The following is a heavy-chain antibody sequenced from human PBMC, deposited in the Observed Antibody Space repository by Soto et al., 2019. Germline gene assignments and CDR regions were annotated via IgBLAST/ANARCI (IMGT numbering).Heavy chain of an antibody. Sequence: SVKVSCKASGGTFSSYAISWVLQAPGQGLEWMGGIIPIFGTANYAQKFQGRVTITADESTSTAYMELSSLRSEDTAVFYCARYISSTRKLDYWGQGTLVTVSS. D-gene: IGHD6-13*01. V-gene: IGHV1-69*13. J-gene: IGHJ4*02. CDR3: ARYISSTRKLDY. CDR2: IIPIFGTA. CDR1: GGTFSSYA.